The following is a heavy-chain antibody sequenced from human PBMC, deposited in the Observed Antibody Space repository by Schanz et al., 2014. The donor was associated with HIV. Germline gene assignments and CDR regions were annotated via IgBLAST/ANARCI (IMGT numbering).Heavy chain of an antibody. CDR1: GGTFMTYA. Sequence: QVQLVQSGAEVKKPGSSVKVSCKASGGTFMTYAISWVRQAPGQGLEWMGGIIPVFGTTNYAQKFQGRVTITADKSTSTAYMELRSLRSDDTAVYYCARGRSSAWYDYWGPGTLVTVSS. V-gene: IGHV1-69*06. J-gene: IGHJ4*02. D-gene: IGHD6-13*01. CDR3: ARGRSSAWYDY. CDR2: IIPVFGTT.